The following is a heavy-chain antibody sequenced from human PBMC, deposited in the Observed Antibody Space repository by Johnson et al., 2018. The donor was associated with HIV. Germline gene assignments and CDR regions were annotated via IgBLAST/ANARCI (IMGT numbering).Heavy chain of an antibody. Sequence: VQLVESGGGVVQPGGSLRLSCAASGFTFSSYGMHWVRQAPGKGLEWVAVMWYDGSNKYYADSVKGRFTISRDNVRNSLYLQMNILRAEDTALFYCAKGGRYYYCSDTDAFDLWGQGTMVTVSS. J-gene: IGHJ3*01. V-gene: IGHV3-33*03. CDR2: MWYDGSNK. CDR3: AKGGRYYYCSDTDAFDL. CDR1: GFTFSSYG. D-gene: IGHD3-10*01.